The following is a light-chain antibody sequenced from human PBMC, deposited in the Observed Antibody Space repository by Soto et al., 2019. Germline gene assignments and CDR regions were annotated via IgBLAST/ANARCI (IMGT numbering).Light chain of an antibody. CDR1: QSIRTW. V-gene: IGKV1-5*01. CDR2: GAS. CDR3: QQYHSYPLT. Sequence: DIQMTQSPSTLSASIGDRVTITCRASQSIRTWLAWSQQKPGKAPKLLIYGASNLESGVPSRFSGSGSGTEFPLPISSLQPDDFATYYCQQYHSYPLTFGGGTKVDIK. J-gene: IGKJ4*01.